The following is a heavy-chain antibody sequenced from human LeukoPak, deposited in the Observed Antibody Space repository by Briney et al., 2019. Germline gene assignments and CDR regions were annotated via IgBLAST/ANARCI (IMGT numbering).Heavy chain of an antibody. CDR1: GGSISSYY. J-gene: IGHJ3*02. Sequence: PSETLSLTCTVSGGSISSYYWSWIRPPPGKGLEWIGYIFYTGSTNYNPSLKSRVTISVLTSKNRFSLKLSSVTAADTAVYYCATLTGGDDAFDIWGQGTMVTVSS. D-gene: IGHD4-23*01. CDR3: ATLTGGDDAFDI. V-gene: IGHV4-59*01. CDR2: IFYTGST.